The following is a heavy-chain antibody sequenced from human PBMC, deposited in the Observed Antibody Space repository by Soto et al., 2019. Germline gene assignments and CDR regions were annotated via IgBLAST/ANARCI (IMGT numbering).Heavy chain of an antibody. CDR2: ISGSGSST. D-gene: IGHD2-2*01. V-gene: IGHV3-23*01. J-gene: IGHJ4*02. CDR1: GFTFSSYA. Sequence: GGSLRLSCAASGFTFSSYAMSWVRQAPGKGLEWVSAISGSGSSTYYADSVKGRFTISRDNSKNTLYLQMNSLRAEDTAVYYCAKRVGTLGYCSSTSCYAGIMGWGQGTLVTVSS. CDR3: AKRVGTLGYCSSTSCYAGIMG.